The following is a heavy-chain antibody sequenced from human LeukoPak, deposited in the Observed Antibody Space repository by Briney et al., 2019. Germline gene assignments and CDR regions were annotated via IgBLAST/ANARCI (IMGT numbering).Heavy chain of an antibody. CDR2: ISSSSSTI. CDR3: ARFSYYYDSSGYYWGYFDY. D-gene: IGHD3-22*01. CDR1: GFTFSSYS. J-gene: IGHJ4*02. Sequence: GGSLRLSCAASGFTFSSYSLNWVRQAPGKGLEWVSHISSSSSTIYYGDSVKGRFTISRDNAKNSLYLQMNSLRDEDTAVYYCARFSYYYDSSGYYWGYFDYWGQGTLVTVSS. V-gene: IGHV3-48*02.